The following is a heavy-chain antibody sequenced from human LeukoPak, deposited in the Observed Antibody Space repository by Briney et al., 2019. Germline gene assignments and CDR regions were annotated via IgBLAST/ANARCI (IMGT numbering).Heavy chain of an antibody. V-gene: IGHV3-23*01. CDR2: ISGSGGGT. D-gene: IGHD6-13*01. CDR3: AKAPHSSSWYGVYFDY. Sequence: GGSLRLSCAASGFTFSSYAMSWVRQAPGKGLEWVSGISGSGGGTYYADSVKGRFTISRDNSKNTLYLQMNSLRAEDTAVYYCAKAPHSSSWYGVYFDYWGQGTLVTVSS. J-gene: IGHJ4*02. CDR1: GFTFSSYA.